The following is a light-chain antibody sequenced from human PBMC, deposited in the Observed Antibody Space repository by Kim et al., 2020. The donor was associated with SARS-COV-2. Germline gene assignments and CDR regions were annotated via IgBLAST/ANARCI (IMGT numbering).Light chain of an antibody. CDR3: QQYGSSEYT. CDR2: AAS. Sequence: EVVLTQSPGTLSLSPGERATLSCRASQSVNSNYLAWYQHKPGQAPRLLIYAASSRATGIRDRFSGSGSETEFTLTIRRLEPEDFAVYYCQQYGSSEYTFGQGTKLEI. V-gene: IGKV3-20*01. J-gene: IGKJ2*01. CDR1: QSVNSNY.